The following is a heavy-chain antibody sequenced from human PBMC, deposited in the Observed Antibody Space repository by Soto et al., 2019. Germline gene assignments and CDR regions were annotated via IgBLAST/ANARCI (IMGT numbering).Heavy chain of an antibody. CDR1: GFIFSSYN. D-gene: IGHD6-19*01. J-gene: IGHJ4*02. CDR3: ATYSSAWSSFDY. V-gene: IGHV3-30-3*01. CDR2: ISSDGSKK. Sequence: LRLSCAASGFIFSSYNMHWVRQAPGKGLEWVAVISSDGSKKYYADSVKGRFTISRDNSKNTLCLQMNSLRAEDTAVYYCATYSSAWSSFDYWGQGTLVTVSS.